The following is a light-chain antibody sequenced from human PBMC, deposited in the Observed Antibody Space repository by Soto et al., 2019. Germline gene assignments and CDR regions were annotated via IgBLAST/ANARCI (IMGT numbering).Light chain of an antibody. CDR3: SSYTSSSGYV. J-gene: IGLJ1*01. Sequence: QSVLTQPASVSGSPGQSITISCTGTSSDVGGYNYVSWYQQHPGKAPKLMIYDVSNRPSGVSNRFSGSKSGNTASLTIPGLQAEDEADYYCSSYTSSSGYVFGTGTKVTVL. CDR1: SSDVGGYNY. CDR2: DVS. V-gene: IGLV2-14*01.